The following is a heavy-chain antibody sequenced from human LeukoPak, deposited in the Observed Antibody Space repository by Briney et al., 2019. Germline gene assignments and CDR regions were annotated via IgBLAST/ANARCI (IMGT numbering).Heavy chain of an antibody. J-gene: IGHJ4*02. CDR3: ARVRYFDWLIDY. Sequence: PSETLSLTCTVSGGSISSYYWSWIRQPPGKGLEWIGSIYYSGSTYYNPSLKSRVTISVDTSKNQFSLKLSSVTAADTAVYYCARVRYFDWLIDYWGQGTLVTVSS. V-gene: IGHV4-39*07. D-gene: IGHD3-9*01. CDR1: GGSISSYY. CDR2: IYYSGST.